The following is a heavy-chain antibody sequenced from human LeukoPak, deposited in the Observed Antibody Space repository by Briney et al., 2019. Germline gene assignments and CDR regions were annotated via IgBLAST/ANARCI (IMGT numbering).Heavy chain of an antibody. V-gene: IGHV4-34*01. J-gene: IGHJ6*02. Sequence: SETLSLTCAVYGGSFSGYYWSWSRQPPGKGLEWIGEINHSGSTNYNPSLKSRVTISVDTSKNQFSLKLSSVTAADTAVYYCATVNGHKFYYYYGMDVWGQGTTVTVSS. D-gene: IGHD2-8*01. CDR1: GGSFSGYY. CDR3: ATVNGHKFYYYYGMDV. CDR2: INHSGST.